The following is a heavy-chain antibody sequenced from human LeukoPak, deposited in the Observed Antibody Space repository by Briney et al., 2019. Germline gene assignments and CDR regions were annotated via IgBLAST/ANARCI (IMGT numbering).Heavy chain of an antibody. Sequence: PSETLSLTCTVSGGSISSGSYYWSWIRQPAGKGLEWIGRIYTSGSTNYNPSLKSRVTISVDTSKNQFSLKLSSVTAADTAVYYCARDRADEYSFDYWGQGTLVTVSS. V-gene: IGHV4-61*02. CDR1: GGSISSGSYY. J-gene: IGHJ4*02. D-gene: IGHD6-6*01. CDR2: IYTSGST. CDR3: ARDRADEYSFDY.